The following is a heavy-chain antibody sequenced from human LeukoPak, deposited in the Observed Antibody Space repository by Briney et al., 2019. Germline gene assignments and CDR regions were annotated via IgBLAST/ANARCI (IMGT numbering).Heavy chain of an antibody. CDR1: GYTFTSYD. V-gene: IGHV1-69*13. J-gene: IGHJ4*02. CDR3: ARWIAVAAYYFDY. CDR2: IIPIFGTA. Sequence: ASVTVSCKASGYTFTSYDIHWVRQAPGQGLEWMGGIIPIFGTANYAQKFQGRVTITADESTSTAYMELSSLRSEDTAVYYCARWIAVAAYYFDYWGQGTLVTVSS. D-gene: IGHD6-19*01.